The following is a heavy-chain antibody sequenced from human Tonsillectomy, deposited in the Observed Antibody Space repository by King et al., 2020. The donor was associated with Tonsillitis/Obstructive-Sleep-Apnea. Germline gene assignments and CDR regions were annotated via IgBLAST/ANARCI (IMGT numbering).Heavy chain of an antibody. J-gene: IGHJ6*03. D-gene: IGHD6-6*01. CDR2: INSDGSST. CDR1: GFTFSSYW. CDR3: ARGRRYRSSSPEGYYYYMDV. V-gene: IGHV3-74*01. Sequence: VQLVESGGGLVQPGGSLRLSCAPSGFTFSSYWMHWVRQAPGKGLVWVSRINSDGSSTSYADSVKGRFTISRDNAKNTRYLPMNSLRAEATAVYYCARGRRYRSSSPEGYYYYMDVWGKGTTVTVSS.